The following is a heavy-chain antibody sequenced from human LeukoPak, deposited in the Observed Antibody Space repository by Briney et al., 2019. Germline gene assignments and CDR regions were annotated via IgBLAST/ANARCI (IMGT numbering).Heavy chain of an antibody. J-gene: IGHJ4*02. V-gene: IGHV1-8*01. CDR1: GYTFTSYD. CDR2: MNPNSGNT. CDR3: ARDRNAVGANSDY. D-gene: IGHD1-26*01. Sequence: ASVKVSCKASGYTFTSYDINWVRQATGQGLEWMGWMNPNSGNTGYAQKFQGRVTMTRNTSISTAYMELSSLRSEDTAVYYCARDRNAVGANSDYWGQGTLVTVSS.